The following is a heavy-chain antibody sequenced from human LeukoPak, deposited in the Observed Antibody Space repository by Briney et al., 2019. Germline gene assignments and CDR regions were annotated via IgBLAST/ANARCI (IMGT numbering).Heavy chain of an antibody. J-gene: IGHJ4*02. D-gene: IGHD3-22*01. Sequence: TGGSLRLSCAASGFTFSSYGMHWVRQAPGKGLEWVAVISYDGSNKYYADSVKGRFTISRDNSKNTLYLQMNSLRAEDTAVYYCAKGPHYYDSSGYYSLDYWGQGTLVTVSS. V-gene: IGHV3-30*18. CDR3: AKGPHYYDSSGYYSLDY. CDR1: GFTFSSYG. CDR2: ISYDGSNK.